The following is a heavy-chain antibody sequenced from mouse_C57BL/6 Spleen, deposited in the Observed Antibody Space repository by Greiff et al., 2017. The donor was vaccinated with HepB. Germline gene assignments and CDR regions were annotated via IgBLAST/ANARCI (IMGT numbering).Heavy chain of an antibody. CDR2: IDPETGGT. Sequence: VKLQESGAELVRPGASVTLSCKASGYTFTDYEMHWVKQTPVHGLEWIGAIDPETGGTAYNQKFKGKAILTADKSSSTAYMELRSLTSEDSAVYYCTRRDDYQYYFDYWGQGTTLTVSS. J-gene: IGHJ2*01. CDR1: GYTFTDYE. D-gene: IGHD2-4*01. V-gene: IGHV1-15*01. CDR3: TRRDDYQYYFDY.